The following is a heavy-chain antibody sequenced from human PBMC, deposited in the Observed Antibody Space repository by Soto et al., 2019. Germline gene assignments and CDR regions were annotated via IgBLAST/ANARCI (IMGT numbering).Heavy chain of an antibody. Sequence: EVQLVESGGGLVQPGGSLRLSCEAYGFTFSSRWMTWVRQGPGKGLEWVANIKQDENGKDYVDSVKGRFTISRDNAKHSLSLQMNSLRAEDTAVYYCATHDGPAAAGLVLDFWGQGTLVTVSS. CDR2: IKQDENGK. J-gene: IGHJ4*02. D-gene: IGHD6-13*01. V-gene: IGHV3-7*02. CDR1: GFTFSSRW. CDR3: ATHDGPAAAGLVLDF.